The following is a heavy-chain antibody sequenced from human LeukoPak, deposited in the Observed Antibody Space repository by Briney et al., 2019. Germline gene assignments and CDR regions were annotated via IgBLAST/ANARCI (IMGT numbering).Heavy chain of an antibody. CDR3: ARHDYGGNSGDY. CDR2: IGTSSSTI. CDR1: GFTFSSYG. J-gene: IGHJ4*02. D-gene: IGHD4-23*01. V-gene: IGHV3-48*02. Sequence: SGGSLRLSCAASGFTFSSYGMNWVRQAPGKGLEWVSYIGTSSSTIYYADSVKGRFTISRDNAKNSPYLQMNSLRDEDTAVYYCARHDYGGNSGDYWGQGTLVTVSS.